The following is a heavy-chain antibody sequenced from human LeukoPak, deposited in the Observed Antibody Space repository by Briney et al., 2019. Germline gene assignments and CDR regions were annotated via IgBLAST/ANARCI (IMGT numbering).Heavy chain of an antibody. V-gene: IGHV4-59*01. CDR3: ARSGYSSGWSPYFDY. J-gene: IGHJ4*02. Sequence: SETLSLTCTVSGGSISSYYWSWIWQPPGKGLEWIGYIYYSGSTNYNPSLKSRVTISVDTSKNQFSLKLSSVTAADTAVYYCARSGYSSGWSPYFDYWGQGTLVTVSS. CDR1: GGSISSYY. D-gene: IGHD6-19*01. CDR2: IYYSGST.